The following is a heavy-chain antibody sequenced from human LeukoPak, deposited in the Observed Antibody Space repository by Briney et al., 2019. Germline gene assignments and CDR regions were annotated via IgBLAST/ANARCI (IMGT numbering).Heavy chain of an antibody. V-gene: IGHV3-21*01. CDR1: GFTFSSYA. D-gene: IGHD1-26*01. Sequence: GGSPRLSCAASGFTFSSYAMNWVRQAPGKGLEWVSSISSSSSYIYYADSVKGRFTISRDNAKNSLYLQMNSLRAEDTAVYYCAREYSGRTGYFDYWGQGTLVTVSS. CDR3: AREYSGRTGYFDY. CDR2: ISSSSSYI. J-gene: IGHJ4*02.